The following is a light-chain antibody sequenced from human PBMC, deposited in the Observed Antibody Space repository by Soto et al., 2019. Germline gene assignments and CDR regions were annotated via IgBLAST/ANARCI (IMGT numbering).Light chain of an antibody. CDR3: SSYTSSSTLAV. V-gene: IGLV2-14*01. Sequence: QSVLTQPASVSGSPGQSITISCTGTSSDVGGYNYVSWYQQAPGKAPKLMIYDVNNRPSGVSNRFSGSKSGNTASLTISGLQAEDEAYYYCSSYTSSSTLAVFGGGTKLTVL. CDR2: DVN. J-gene: IGLJ2*01. CDR1: SSDVGGYNY.